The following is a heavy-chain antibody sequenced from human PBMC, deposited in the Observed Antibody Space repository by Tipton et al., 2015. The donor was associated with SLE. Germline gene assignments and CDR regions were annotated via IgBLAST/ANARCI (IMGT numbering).Heavy chain of an antibody. J-gene: IGHJ4*01. CDR3: AIPTVGATGGFDS. Sequence: TLSLTCSVSGDSLSSNNYYWAWIRQPPGKGLEWIGTVYSGGNTYHIPSLKTRVTISVDTSRNQFSLKLTSVTAADTAAYYCAIPTVGATGGFDSWGHGTLVIVSS. CDR2: VYSGGNT. CDR1: GDSLSSNNYY. V-gene: IGHV4-39*07. D-gene: IGHD1-26*01.